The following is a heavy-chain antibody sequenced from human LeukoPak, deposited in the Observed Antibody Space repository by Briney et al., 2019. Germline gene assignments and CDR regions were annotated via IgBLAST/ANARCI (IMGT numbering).Heavy chain of an antibody. Sequence: GSSVTVSCKASGGTFSSYAISWVRQAPGQGLEWMGGIIPIFGTANYAQKFQGRVTITADESTSTAYMELSSLRSEDTAVYYCARVMATILRGYYYYYMDVWGKGTTVTISS. CDR2: IIPIFGTA. D-gene: IGHD5-12*01. V-gene: IGHV1-69*01. CDR3: ARVMATILRGYYYYYMDV. CDR1: GGTFSSYA. J-gene: IGHJ6*03.